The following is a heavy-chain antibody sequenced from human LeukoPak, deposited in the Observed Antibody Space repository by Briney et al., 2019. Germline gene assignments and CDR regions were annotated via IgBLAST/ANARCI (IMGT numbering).Heavy chain of an antibody. Sequence: SETLSLTCAVYGGSFSGYYWSWIRQPPGKGLEWIGEINHSGSTNYNPSLKSRVTISVDTSKSQFSLKLSSVTAADTAVYYCAIYSSSQDHYYYYYMDVWGKGTTVTVSS. CDR1: GGSFSGYY. D-gene: IGHD6-6*01. CDR3: AIYSSSQDHYYYYYMDV. J-gene: IGHJ6*03. CDR2: INHSGST. V-gene: IGHV4-34*01.